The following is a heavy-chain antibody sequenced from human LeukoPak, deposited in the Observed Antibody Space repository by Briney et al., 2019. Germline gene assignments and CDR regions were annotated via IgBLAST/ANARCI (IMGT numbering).Heavy chain of an antibody. Sequence: GASVKVSCKASGYNFTTYSLAWVRQAPGQSLEWMGWISVNNGGTNYAQSFQDRVTLTRDTSTNTAYLELRSLRSDDTAIIYCATATQPRGYFLHWGQGTLVTVSS. CDR1: GYNFTTYS. V-gene: IGHV1-18*01. J-gene: IGHJ1*01. CDR3: ATATQPRGYFLH. D-gene: IGHD2-2*01. CDR2: ISVNNGGT.